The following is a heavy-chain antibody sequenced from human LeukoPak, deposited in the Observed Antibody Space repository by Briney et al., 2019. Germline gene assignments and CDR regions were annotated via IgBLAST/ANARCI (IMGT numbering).Heavy chain of an antibody. Sequence: GASVKVSCKASGGTFSSYAMHWVRQAPGKGLEWVAVISYDGSNKYYADSVKGRFTISRDNSKNTLYLQMNSLRAEDTAVYYCARVGDSGAVAHGMDVWGQGTTVTVSS. CDR1: GGTFSSYA. CDR3: ARVGDSGAVAHGMDV. D-gene: IGHD6-19*01. CDR2: ISYDGSNK. J-gene: IGHJ6*02. V-gene: IGHV3-30-3*01.